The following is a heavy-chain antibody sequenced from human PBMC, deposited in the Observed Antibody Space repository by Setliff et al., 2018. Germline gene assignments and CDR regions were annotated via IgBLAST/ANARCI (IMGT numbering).Heavy chain of an antibody. V-gene: IGHV7-4-1*02. CDR3: ARSSIICYYACNYYYMDV. D-gene: IGHD2-2*01. CDR1: GYTFTSYA. Sequence: ASVKVSCKASGYTFTSYAMNWVRQAPGQGLEWMGWINTNTGNPTYAQEFTGRFVFSLDTSVSTAYLQISSLKAEDTAVYYCARSSIICYYACNYYYMDVWGKGTTVTVSS. J-gene: IGHJ6*03. CDR2: INTNTGNP.